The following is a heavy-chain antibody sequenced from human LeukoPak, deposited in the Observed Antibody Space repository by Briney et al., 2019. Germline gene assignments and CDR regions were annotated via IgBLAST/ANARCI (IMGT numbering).Heavy chain of an antibody. J-gene: IGHJ4*02. CDR1: GYSFADYY. V-gene: IGHV1-2*02. D-gene: IGHD3-16*01. CDR3: ARLRPTSQIRGYDY. Sequence: ASVKVSCKASGYSFADYYMHWVRQAPGQGLGWMGWIKPNSGGTRSAQKFQGRVTMTSDTSISTAYMELSRLRSDDTAVYYCARLRPTSQIRGYDYWGQGTLVNVSS. CDR2: IKPNSGGT.